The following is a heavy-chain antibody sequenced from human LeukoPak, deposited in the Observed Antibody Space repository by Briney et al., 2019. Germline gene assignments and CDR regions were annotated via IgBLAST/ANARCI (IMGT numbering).Heavy chain of an antibody. J-gene: IGHJ6*03. Sequence: SVKVSCKASGGTFSSYAISWVRQAPGQGLEWMGGIIPIFGTANYAQKFQGGVTITTDESTSTAYMELSSLRSEDTAVYYCASSIPPNPLPNTVVMSSYYYYMDVWGKGTTVTVSS. CDR2: IIPIFGTA. V-gene: IGHV1-69*05. CDR1: GGTFSSYA. CDR3: ASSIPPNPLPNTVVMSSYYYYMDV. D-gene: IGHD4-23*01.